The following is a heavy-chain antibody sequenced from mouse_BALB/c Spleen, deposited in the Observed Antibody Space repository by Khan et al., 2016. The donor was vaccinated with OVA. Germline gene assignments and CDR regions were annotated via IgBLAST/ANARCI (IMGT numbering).Heavy chain of an antibody. Sequence: EVELVESGGGLVQPGGSLKLSCAASGFTFSSYGMSWIRQTPDKRLELVATINSAGDYAYSPDSVEGRFTISRDNAKNTLYLQMSSLKSEDTAMYYCARVLYYYGSYFYFWGQGTNLTVSP. D-gene: IGHD1-1*01. CDR3: ARVLYYYGSYFYF. J-gene: IGHJ2*01. CDR1: GFTFSSYG. V-gene: IGHV5-6-3*01. CDR2: INSAGDYA.